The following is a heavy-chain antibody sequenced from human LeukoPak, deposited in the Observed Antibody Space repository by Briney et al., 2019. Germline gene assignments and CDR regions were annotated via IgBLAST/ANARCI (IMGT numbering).Heavy chain of an antibody. CDR1: GFTFNSYS. D-gene: IGHD6-13*01. Sequence: GGSLRLSCTVSGFTFNSYSMSWIRQVPGKGLEWVSSISGNCVATYYADSVKGRFTVSRDNAKSTLYLQMNSLRAEDTAEFYSVRSIAQYSNSWPYCWYGMDVWGQGTTVTVSS. CDR2: ISGNCVAT. V-gene: IGHV3-23*01. CDR3: VRSIAQYSNSWPYCWYGMDV. J-gene: IGHJ6*02.